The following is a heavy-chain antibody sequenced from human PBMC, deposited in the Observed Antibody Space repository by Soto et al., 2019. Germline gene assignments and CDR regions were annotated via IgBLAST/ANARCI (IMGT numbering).Heavy chain of an antibody. D-gene: IGHD3-22*01. CDR3: SRDRYYYDSSGYWYFYL. CDR1: GYTFTSYY. J-gene: IGHJ2*01. V-gene: IGHV1-8*01. Sequence: QVQLVQSGAEVKKPGASVNVSCNASGYTFTSYYSNCVRQANGQGLELLGLMNPNSGNTGYAQNFQGRVTMTRNTSISTAYIEVSSLRSEDTAVYYCSRDRYYYDSSGYWYFYLWGRGTLVTVSS. CDR2: MNPNSGNT.